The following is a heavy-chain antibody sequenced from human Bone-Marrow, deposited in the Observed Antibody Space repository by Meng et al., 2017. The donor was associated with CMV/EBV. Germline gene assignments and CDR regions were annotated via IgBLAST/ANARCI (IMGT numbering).Heavy chain of an antibody. CDR1: GFTFSSYE. Sequence: GESLKISCAASGFTFSSYEMNWVRQAPGKGLEWVSYISSSGSTIYYADSVKGRFTISRDNAKNSLYLQMNSLRAEDTAVYYCARGGRSGLEWLPSGGMDVWGQGTTVTVSS. J-gene: IGHJ6*02. CDR2: ISSSGSTI. V-gene: IGHV3-48*03. D-gene: IGHD3-3*01. CDR3: ARGGRSGLEWLPSGGMDV.